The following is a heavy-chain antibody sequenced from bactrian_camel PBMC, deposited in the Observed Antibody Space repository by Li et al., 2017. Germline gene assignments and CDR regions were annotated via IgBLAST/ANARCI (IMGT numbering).Heavy chain of an antibody. V-gene: IGHV3S67*01. D-gene: IGHD3*01. CDR2: IGGDGST. CDR1: GYRYDTYC. CDR3: FRRYTH. J-gene: IGHJ4*01. Sequence: VQLVESGGGSVQAGGSLRLSCAAPGYRYDTYCMGWFRRIPGQGREGAAAIGGDGSTNYLEDVQGRFTISQDDRKRADTAMYYCALDLSPFCTSVFRRYTHLGQGTQVTVS.